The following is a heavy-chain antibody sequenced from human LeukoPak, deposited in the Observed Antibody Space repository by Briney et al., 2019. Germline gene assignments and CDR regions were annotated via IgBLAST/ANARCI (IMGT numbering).Heavy chain of an antibody. Sequence: PGGSLRLSCAASGFTFSTSATHWAPHAPGKGLEWVSSIDLDSSHIYYAASVRRRFTISRDNARNSLDLQMNSRRGEDTAVYYCARDPERYLGVGHYDYWGQGTLVAVSS. D-gene: IGHD2-15*01. CDR3: ARDPERYLGVGHYDY. CDR2: IDLDSSHI. J-gene: IGHJ4*02. CDR1: GFTFSTSA. V-gene: IGHV3-21*01.